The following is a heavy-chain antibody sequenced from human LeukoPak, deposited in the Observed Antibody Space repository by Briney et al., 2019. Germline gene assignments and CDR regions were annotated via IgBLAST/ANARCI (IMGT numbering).Heavy chain of an antibody. CDR3: ATEFYGIDY. Sequence: GASVKVSCKASGYTFTDYCMHWVQQAPGKGLEWMGRVDPEDGETIYAEKFQGRVTITADTSTDTAHMELSSLRSEDTAVYYCATEFYGIDYWGQGTLVTVSS. J-gene: IGHJ4*02. CDR1: GYTFTDYC. D-gene: IGHD4-17*01. V-gene: IGHV1-69-2*01. CDR2: VDPEDGET.